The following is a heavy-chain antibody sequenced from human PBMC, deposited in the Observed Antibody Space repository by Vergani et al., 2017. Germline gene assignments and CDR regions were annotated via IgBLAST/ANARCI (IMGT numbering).Heavy chain of an antibody. Sequence: EVQLVESGGGLVQPGGSLRLSCAASGFTFSSYSMNWVRQAPGKGLEWVSYISSSGSTIYYADSVKGRFTSSRDNAKNSLYLQMNSLRAEGTAVYDCAKGVRYFDWLDYWGQGTLVTVSS. J-gene: IGHJ4*02. CDR1: GFTFSSYS. CDR3: AKGVRYFDWLDY. V-gene: IGHV3-48*04. D-gene: IGHD3-9*01. CDR2: ISSSGSTI.